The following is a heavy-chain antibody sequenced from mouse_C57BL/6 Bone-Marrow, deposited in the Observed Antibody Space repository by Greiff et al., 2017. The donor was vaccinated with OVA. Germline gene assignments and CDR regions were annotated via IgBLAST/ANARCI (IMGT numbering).Heavy chain of an antibody. CDR2: IYPGDGDT. CDR1: GYAFSSSW. D-gene: IGHD2-14*01. CDR3: ARGDRPYYAMDY. Sequence: VQLQQSGPELVKPGASVKISCKASGYAFSSSWMNWVKQRPGKGLEWIGRIYPGDGDTNYNGKFKGKATLTVDKPSSTAYMQLSSLTSEDSAVYYCARGDRPYYAMDYWGQGTSVTVSS. V-gene: IGHV1-82*01. J-gene: IGHJ4*01.